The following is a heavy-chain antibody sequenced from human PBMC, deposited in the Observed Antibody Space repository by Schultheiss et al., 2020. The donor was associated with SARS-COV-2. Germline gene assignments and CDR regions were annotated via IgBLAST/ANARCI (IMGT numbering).Heavy chain of an antibody. Sequence: SQTLSLTCAISGDSVSSNSAAWNWIRQSPSRGLEWLGRTYYRSKWYNDYAVSVKSRITINPDTSKNQFSLQLNSVTPEDTAVYYCARQDDRSITIFGVVISSDAFDIWGQGTMVTVSS. D-gene: IGHD3-3*01. CDR3: ARQDDRSITIFGVVISSDAFDI. V-gene: IGHV6-1*01. CDR1: GDSVSSNSAA. J-gene: IGHJ3*02. CDR2: TYYRSKWYN.